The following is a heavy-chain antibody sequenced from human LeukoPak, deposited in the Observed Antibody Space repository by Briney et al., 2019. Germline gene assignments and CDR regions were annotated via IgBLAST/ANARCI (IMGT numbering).Heavy chain of an antibody. Sequence: SETLSLTCTVSGGSISSYYWSWIRQPPGKGLEWIGYIYYSGSTNYNPSLKSRVTISVDTSKNQFSLKLSSVTAADTAVYYCARHPARYCSGGSCYFDAFDIWGQGTMVTVSS. D-gene: IGHD2-15*01. CDR3: ARHPARYCSGGSCYFDAFDI. CDR1: GGSISSYY. V-gene: IGHV4-59*08. J-gene: IGHJ3*02. CDR2: IYYSGST.